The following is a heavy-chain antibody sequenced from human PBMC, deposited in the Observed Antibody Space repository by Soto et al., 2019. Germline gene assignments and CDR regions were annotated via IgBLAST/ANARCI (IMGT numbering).Heavy chain of an antibody. J-gene: IGHJ6*02. D-gene: IGHD4-17*01. CDR1: GGSISSGGYY. V-gene: IGHV4-31*03. CDR2: IYYSGTT. Sequence: QVQLQESGPGLVKPSQTLALTCTVSGGSISSGGYYWSWIRQHPGKVLEWIGYIYYSGTTNYNPSLKSRVTISIDTSKNQFSLDLTSVTAADTAVYYCAREEGAVTTGGYYYYYGVDVWGQGTTVTVSS. CDR3: AREEGAVTTGGYYYYYGVDV.